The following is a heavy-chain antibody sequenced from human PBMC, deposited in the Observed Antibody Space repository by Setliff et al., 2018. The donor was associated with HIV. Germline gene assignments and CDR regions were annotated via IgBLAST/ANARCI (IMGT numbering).Heavy chain of an antibody. D-gene: IGHD6-13*01. CDR1: GDSVSSNSAA. CDR3: ARDGSRSLGVSYPYFMDV. V-gene: IGHV6-1*01. Sequence: SQTLSLTCAISGDSVSSNSAAWHWIRQSPGRGLECLGRTLFRSKWYNEYAASVKSRVTFSADTSKNQFSLQVNSVTPEDTAVYYCARDGSRSLGVSYPYFMDVWGKGTTVTVSS. CDR2: TLFRSKWYN. J-gene: IGHJ6*03.